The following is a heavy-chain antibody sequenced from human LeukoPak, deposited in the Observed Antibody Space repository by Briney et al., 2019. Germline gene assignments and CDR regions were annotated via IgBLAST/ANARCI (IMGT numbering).Heavy chain of an antibody. CDR2: IYTSGST. D-gene: IGHD3-22*01. J-gene: IGHJ4*02. CDR1: GGSISSYY. CDR3: ARDYYDSSGYYFYFDY. Sequence: SETLSLTCTVSGGSISSYYWSWIRQPAGKGLEWIGRIYTSGSTNYNPSLKSRVTMSVDTSKNRFSLKLSSVTAADTAVYYCARDYYDSSGYYFYFDYWGQGTLVTVSS. V-gene: IGHV4-4*07.